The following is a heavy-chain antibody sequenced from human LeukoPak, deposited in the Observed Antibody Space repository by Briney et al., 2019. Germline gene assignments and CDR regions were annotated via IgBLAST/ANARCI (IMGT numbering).Heavy chain of an antibody. CDR1: GFTVSDNY. Sequence: PGGSLRLSCAASGFTVSDNYMTWVRQAPGKGLECVSSIYSAGATHYAESVKGRFTISRDNSKNTLYLQMNSLRAEDMAVYYCARIEWERLGRAFDIWGQGTMVTVSS. CDR3: ARIEWERLGRAFDI. V-gene: IGHV3-53*01. J-gene: IGHJ3*02. D-gene: IGHD1-26*01. CDR2: IYSAGAT.